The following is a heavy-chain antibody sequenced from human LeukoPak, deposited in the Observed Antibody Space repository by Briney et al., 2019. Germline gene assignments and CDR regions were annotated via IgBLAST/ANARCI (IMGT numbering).Heavy chain of an antibody. CDR1: GFTFSSYG. CDR3: AKDGGSGSYFDY. J-gene: IGHJ4*02. CDR2: ISYDGSNK. V-gene: IGHV3-30*18. D-gene: IGHD3-10*01. Sequence: SGGSLRLSCAASGFTFSSYGMHWVRQAPGKGLERVAVISYDGSNKYYADSVKGRFTISRDNSKNTLYLQMNSLRAEDTAVYYCAKDGGSGSYFDYWGQGTLVTVSS.